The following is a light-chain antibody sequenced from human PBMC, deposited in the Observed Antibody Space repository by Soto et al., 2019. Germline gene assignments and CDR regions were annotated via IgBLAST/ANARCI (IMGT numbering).Light chain of an antibody. Sequence: QSVLTQPPSASGTPGQRVSISCSGDNSNIGDNFVSWYQQLPGMAPKLLIYSNNHRPSGVPDRISGSKSGTSASLAISGLRSEDEADYYCPAWVDSLSGVVFGGGTKVTVL. J-gene: IGLJ2*01. CDR1: NSNIGDNF. CDR2: SNN. CDR3: PAWVDSLSGVV. V-gene: IGLV1-47*02.